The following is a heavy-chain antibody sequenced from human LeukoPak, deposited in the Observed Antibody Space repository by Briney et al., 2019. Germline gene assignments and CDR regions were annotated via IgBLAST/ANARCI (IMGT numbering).Heavy chain of an antibody. D-gene: IGHD2-21*02. CDR3: ARVMVTEGYFDY. J-gene: IGHJ4*02. CDR1: GFTFSSYA. V-gene: IGHV3-30-3*01. Sequence: GRSLRLSCAASGFTFSSYAMHWVRQAPGKGLEWVAVISYDGSNKYYADSVKGRFTISRDNSKNTLYLQMNSLRAEDTAVYYCARVMVTEGYFDYWGQGTLVTVSS. CDR2: ISYDGSNK.